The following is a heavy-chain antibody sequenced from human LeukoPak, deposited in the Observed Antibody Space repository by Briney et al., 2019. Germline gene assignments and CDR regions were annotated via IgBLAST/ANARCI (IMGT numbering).Heavy chain of an antibody. V-gene: IGHV1-46*03. CDR2: INPSGGST. D-gene: IGHD3-22*01. Sequence: ASVKVSCXASGYTFTSYYMHWVRQAPGQGLEWMGIINPSGGSTSYAQKFQGRVTMTRDTSTSTVYMELSSLRSEDTAVYYCARDDSSGLNSRAGAFDIWGQGTMVTVSS. CDR1: GYTFTSYY. CDR3: ARDDSSGLNSRAGAFDI. J-gene: IGHJ3*02.